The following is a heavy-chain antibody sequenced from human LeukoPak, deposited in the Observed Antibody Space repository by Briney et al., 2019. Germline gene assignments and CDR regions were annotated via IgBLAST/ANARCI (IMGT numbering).Heavy chain of an antibody. D-gene: IGHD5-18*01. CDR2: VHHSGSV. J-gene: IGHJ4*02. V-gene: IGHV4-38-2*02. CDR3: ARGSTQQLWSQTPLYYFDY. Sequence: QSSETLSLTCSVSGYSISSGFYWAWIRQPPGKGLEWIGSVHHSGSVYYNPSLESRVRISVDTSKNQFSLKLSSVTAADTAVYYCARGSTQQLWSQTPLYYFDYWGQGTLVTVSS. CDR1: GYSISSGFY.